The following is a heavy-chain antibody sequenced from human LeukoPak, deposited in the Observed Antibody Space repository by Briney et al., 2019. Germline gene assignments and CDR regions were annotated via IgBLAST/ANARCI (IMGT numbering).Heavy chain of an antibody. CDR3: ASNYYDSSGYYPDAFDI. CDR2: IYSGGST. V-gene: IGHV3-66*01. J-gene: IGHJ3*02. CDR1: GFTVSSNY. D-gene: IGHD3-22*01. Sequence: PGGSLRLSCAASGFTVSSNYMSWVRQAPGKGLEWVSVIYSGGSTYYADSVKGRFTISRDNSKNTLYLQMNSLRAEDTAVYYCASNYYDSSGYYPDAFDIWGQGTMVTVSS.